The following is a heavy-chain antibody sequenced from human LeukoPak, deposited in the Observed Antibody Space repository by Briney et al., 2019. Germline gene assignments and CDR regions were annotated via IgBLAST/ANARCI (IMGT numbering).Heavy chain of an antibody. J-gene: IGHJ3*02. Sequence: SETLSLTCTVSGGSISSYYWSWIRQPPPKGLEWIGYMYYSGSTNYNPSLKSRVTISVDTSKNQFSLKLSSVTAADTAVYYCARSPPITGTTSPAFDIWGQGTTVAVSS. CDR2: MYYSGST. CDR3: ARSPPITGTTSPAFDI. V-gene: IGHV4-59*01. CDR1: GGSISSYY. D-gene: IGHD1-20*01.